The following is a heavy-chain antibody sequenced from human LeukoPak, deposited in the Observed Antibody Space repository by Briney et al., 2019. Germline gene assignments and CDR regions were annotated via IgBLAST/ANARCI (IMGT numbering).Heavy chain of an antibody. CDR3: AREHSSSSGKVFDY. J-gene: IGHJ4*02. V-gene: IGHV1-2*02. Sequence: ASVKVSCKASGYTFPGYYMHWVRQAPGQGLEWMGWINPNSGGTNYAQKFQGRVTMTRDTSISTAYMELSRLRSDDTAVYHCAREHSSSSGKVFDYWGQGTLVTVSS. CDR2: INPNSGGT. CDR1: GYTFPGYY. D-gene: IGHD6-6*01.